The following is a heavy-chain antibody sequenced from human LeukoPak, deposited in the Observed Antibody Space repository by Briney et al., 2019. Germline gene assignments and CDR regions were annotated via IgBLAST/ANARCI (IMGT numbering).Heavy chain of an antibody. J-gene: IGHJ4*02. V-gene: IGHV3-30*18. CDR2: ISYDGSNK. D-gene: IGHD3-10*01. CDR1: GFTFSSYG. CDR3: AKSFRGYYGSGSSDY. Sequence: GGSLRLSCAASGFTFSSYGMHWVRQAPGKGLEWEAVISYDGSNKYYADSVKGRFTISRDNSKNTLYLQMNSLRAEDTAVYYCAKSFRGYYGSGSSDYWGQGTLVTVSS.